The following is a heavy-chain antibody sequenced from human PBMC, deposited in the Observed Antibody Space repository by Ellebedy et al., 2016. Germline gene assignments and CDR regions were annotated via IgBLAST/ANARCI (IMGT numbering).Heavy chain of an antibody. CDR3: AKSGESAYYFDF. D-gene: IGHD3-10*01. J-gene: IGHJ4*02. CDR2: ISGGRDYI. V-gene: IGHV3-21*01. CDR1: GLTFNSYA. Sequence: GESLKISCAASGLTFNSYAMSWVRQAPGKGLEWVSSISGGRDYIYYADSMKGRFTISRDNARNSLFLQMNSLRDEDTAVYYCAKSGESAYYFDFWGQGTPVTVSS.